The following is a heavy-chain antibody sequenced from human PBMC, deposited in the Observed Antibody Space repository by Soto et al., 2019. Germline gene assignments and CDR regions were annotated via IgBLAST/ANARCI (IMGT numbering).Heavy chain of an antibody. CDR3: ASSSVVIQHFDY. D-gene: IGHD3-22*01. CDR2: IIPIFGTA. CDR1: GGTFSSYA. J-gene: IGHJ4*02. V-gene: IGHV1-69*13. Sequence: ASVKVSCKASGGTFSSYAISWVRQAPGQGLEWMGGIIPIFGTANYAQKFQGRVTITADESTSTAYMELSSLRPEDTAVYYCASSSVVIQHFDYWGQGTLVTVSS.